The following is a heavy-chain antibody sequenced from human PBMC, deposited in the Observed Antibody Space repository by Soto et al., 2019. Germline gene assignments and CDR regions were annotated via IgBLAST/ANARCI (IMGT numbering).Heavy chain of an antibody. Sequence: EVQLVESGGGLVQPGGSLRLSCAASGFTFSNYWMSWVRQAPGKGLEWVANIKQDGGDKYYVDSVKGRFSISRDNAKNSLYLHMNSLRAEDTAVYYCARVQSLAGVYWGQGTLVTVSS. V-gene: IGHV3-7*05. CDR3: ARVQSLAGVY. D-gene: IGHD6-19*01. CDR1: GFTFSNYW. CDR2: IKQDGGDK. J-gene: IGHJ4*02.